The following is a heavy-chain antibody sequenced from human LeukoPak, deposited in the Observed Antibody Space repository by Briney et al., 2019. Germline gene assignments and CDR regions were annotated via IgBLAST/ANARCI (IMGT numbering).Heavy chain of an antibody. Sequence: GGSLRLSCAASGFTFSSYGMNWVRQAPGKGLEWVAVIWNAGSVKYYADSVKGRFTISRDNSKNTLYLQMNSLRVEDTAVYYCARGGDYGSGNYFDYWGQGTLVTVSS. J-gene: IGHJ4*02. CDR2: IWNAGSVK. CDR1: GFTFSSYG. V-gene: IGHV3-33*01. CDR3: ARGGDYGSGNYFDY. D-gene: IGHD3-10*01.